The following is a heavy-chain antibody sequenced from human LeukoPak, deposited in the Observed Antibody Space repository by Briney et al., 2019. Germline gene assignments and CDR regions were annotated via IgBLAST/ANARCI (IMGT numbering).Heavy chain of an antibody. CDR2: INWNGGST. CDR3: ARVREAITMVRGVILEKYYFDY. V-gene: IGHV3-20*04. D-gene: IGHD3-10*01. Sequence: GGSLRLSCAASGFTFDDYGMSWVRQAPGKGLEWVSGINWNGGSTGYADSVKGRFTISRDNAKNSLYLQMNSLRAEDTALYYCARVREAITMVRGVILEKYYFDYWGQGTLVTVSS. CDR1: GFTFDDYG. J-gene: IGHJ4*02.